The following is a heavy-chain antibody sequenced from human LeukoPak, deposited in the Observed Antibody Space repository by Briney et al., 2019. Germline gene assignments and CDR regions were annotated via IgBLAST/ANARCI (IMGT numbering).Heavy chain of an antibody. V-gene: IGHV3-48*04. CDR1: GFNFSTYT. CDR2: ITSSGSTI. D-gene: IGHD6-13*01. Sequence: GGSLRLSCAASGFNFSTYTMNWVRQAPGKGLECVSSITSSGSTIFYADSVKGRFTVSRDNAKNSLFLQVYSLTAEDTATYYCARLRTGRFSTSWFDYWGQGSLVTVSS. CDR3: ARLRTGRFSTSWFDY. J-gene: IGHJ4*02.